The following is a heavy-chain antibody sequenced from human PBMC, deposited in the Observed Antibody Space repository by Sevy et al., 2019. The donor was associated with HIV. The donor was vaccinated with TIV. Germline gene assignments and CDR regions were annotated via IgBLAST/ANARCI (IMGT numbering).Heavy chain of an antibody. CDR2: IDSGGST. V-gene: IGHV3-66*01. CDR3: ARDRYYDASGYYYYYYGMDV. Sequence: GGSLRLSCEASGFTVSGNYMAWVRLAPGEGLEWVSLIDSGGSTYYADSVKGRFTISRDNAKNTLYLHMNPVWAEVTAVYFCARDRYYDASGYYYYYYGMDVWGQGTTVTVSS. J-gene: IGHJ6*02. D-gene: IGHD3-22*01. CDR1: GFTVSGNY.